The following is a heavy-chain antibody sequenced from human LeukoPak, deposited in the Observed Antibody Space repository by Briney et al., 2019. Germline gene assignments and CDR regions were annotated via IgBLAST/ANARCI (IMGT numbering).Heavy chain of an antibody. CDR3: ARTGSGIVGAYYFDY. CDR2: ISAYNGNT. D-gene: IGHD1-26*01. Sequence: ASVKVSCKASGYTFTSYGISWVRQAPGQGLEWMGWISAYNGNTNYAQKLQGRVTMTTDTSTSTAYMELRSLRSDDTAVYYCARTGSGIVGAYYFDYWGQGTLVTVSS. CDR1: GYTFTSYG. J-gene: IGHJ4*02. V-gene: IGHV1-18*01.